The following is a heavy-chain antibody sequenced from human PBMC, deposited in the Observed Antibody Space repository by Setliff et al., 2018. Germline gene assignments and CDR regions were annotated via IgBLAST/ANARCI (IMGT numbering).Heavy chain of an antibody. CDR1: GDSFNNYA. D-gene: IGHD2-15*01. Sequence: ASVKVSCKASGDSFNNYAIRWVRQAPGQGLEWMGGIIPMFGTPAYAQKFQDRVTITTDESTSTAYMELDSLRSEDTAVYYCARSPAVLGIVYLDPWGQGTLVTVSS. CDR3: ARSPAVLGIVYLDP. J-gene: IGHJ5*02. V-gene: IGHV1-69*05. CDR2: IIPMFGTP.